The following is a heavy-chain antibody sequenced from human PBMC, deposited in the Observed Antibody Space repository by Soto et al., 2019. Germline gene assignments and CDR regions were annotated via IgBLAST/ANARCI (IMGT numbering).Heavy chain of an antibody. Sequence: SETLSLTCTVSGGSISSYYWSWIRQPPGKGLEWIGYIYYSGSTNYNPSLKSRVTISVDTSKNQFSLKLSSVTAADTAVYYCARRLAGGIFDYWGQGTLVTVSS. J-gene: IGHJ4*02. V-gene: IGHV4-59*01. CDR2: IYYSGST. D-gene: IGHD3-3*02. CDR3: ARRLAGGIFDY. CDR1: GGSISSYY.